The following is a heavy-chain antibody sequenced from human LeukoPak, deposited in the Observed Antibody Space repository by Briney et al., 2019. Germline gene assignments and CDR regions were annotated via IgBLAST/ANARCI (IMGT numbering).Heavy chain of an antibody. CDR2: IDYSGST. D-gene: IGHD6-13*01. V-gene: IGHV4-39*01. CDR1: GGSISSTSYY. Sequence: SETLSLTCTVSGGSISSTSYYWGWIRQPPGKGLEWIVSIDYSGSTYYNPSLNSRVTISVDTSKNQFCLRLSSVTAADTAVYYCARQCIAAAGSFDYWGQATLVTVSS. J-gene: IGHJ4*02. CDR3: ARQCIAAAGSFDY.